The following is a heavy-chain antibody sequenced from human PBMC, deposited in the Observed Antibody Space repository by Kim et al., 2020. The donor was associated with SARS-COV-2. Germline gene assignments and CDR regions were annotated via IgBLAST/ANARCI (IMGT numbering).Heavy chain of an antibody. CDR1: GGSISSYY. V-gene: IGHV4-59*01. D-gene: IGHD4-17*01. CDR2: IYYSGST. J-gene: IGHJ4*02. CDR3: ARGSTTVTTPLDY. Sequence: SETLSLTCTVSGGSISSYYWSWIRQPPGKGLEWIGYIYYSGSTNYNPSLKSRVTISVDTSKNQFSLKLSSVTAADTAVYYCARGSTTVTTPLDYWGQGTL.